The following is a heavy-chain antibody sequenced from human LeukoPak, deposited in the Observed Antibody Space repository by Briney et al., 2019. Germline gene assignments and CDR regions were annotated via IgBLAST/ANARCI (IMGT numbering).Heavy chain of an antibody. Sequence: ASVKVSCKASGYTFTSYYMHCVRQAPGQGLEWMGIINPSGCSTSYAQKFQGRVTMTRDTSTSTVYMELSSLRSEDTAVYYCARDDRSGYDAFDIWGQGTMVTVSS. D-gene: IGHD3-22*01. CDR3: ARDDRSGYDAFDI. CDR2: INPSGCST. CDR1: GYTFTSYY. V-gene: IGHV1-46*01. J-gene: IGHJ3*02.